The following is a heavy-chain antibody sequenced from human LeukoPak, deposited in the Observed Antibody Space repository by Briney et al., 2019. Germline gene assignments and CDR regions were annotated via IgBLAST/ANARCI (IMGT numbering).Heavy chain of an antibody. V-gene: IGHV5-51*01. CDR3: ARQVGARGGGGK. J-gene: IGHJ4*02. Sequence: GESLKISCEASGYKFSSYWIGWVRQMPGKGLEWMGIIYPGDSDTTYSPSFKGQVTISVDKSISTAYLQWSSLQASDTAMYYCARQVGARGGGGKWGQGTLVTVSS. CDR2: IYPGDSDT. CDR1: GYKFSSYW. D-gene: IGHD1-26*01.